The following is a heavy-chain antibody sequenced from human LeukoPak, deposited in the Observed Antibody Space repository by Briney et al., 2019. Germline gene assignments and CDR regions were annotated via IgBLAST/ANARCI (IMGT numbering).Heavy chain of an antibody. Sequence: SETLSLTCTVSGGSISSYYWSWIRQPPGKGLEWIGYIYYSGSTNYNPSLKSRVTISVDTSKNQFSLKLSSVTAADTAVYSCARARTPYPWEFDLWGRGTLVTVSS. CDR3: ARARTPYPWEFDL. CDR1: GGSISSYY. CDR2: IYYSGST. D-gene: IGHD1-1*01. J-gene: IGHJ2*01. V-gene: IGHV4-59*01.